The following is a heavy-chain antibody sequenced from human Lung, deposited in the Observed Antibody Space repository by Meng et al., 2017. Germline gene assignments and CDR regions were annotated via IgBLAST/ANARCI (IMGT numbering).Heavy chain of an antibody. D-gene: IGHD2-2*01. CDR1: GGSISSSNW. Sequence: LLVAVRGLWTPSGTLSLHCGFSGGSISSSNWWSWVRQPPGKGLEWIGEIYHSGGTKYNPSLKSRVTISVDKSKNQFSLKLSSVTAADTAVYYCARGLGEAVVPRTMFDYWGQGTLVTVSS. J-gene: IGHJ4*02. V-gene: IGHV4-4*02. CDR3: ARGLGEAVVPRTMFDY. CDR2: IYHSGGT.